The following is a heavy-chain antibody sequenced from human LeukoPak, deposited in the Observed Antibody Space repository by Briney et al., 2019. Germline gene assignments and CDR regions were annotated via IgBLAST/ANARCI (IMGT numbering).Heavy chain of an antibody. Sequence: ASVKVSCKVSGYTLTELSMHWVRQAPGKGLEWMGGFDPEYGETIYAQKFQGRVTMTEDTSTDTAYMELSSLRSEDTAVYYCATESTPIAATTSYYYYYYMDVWGKGTTVTVSS. CDR2: FDPEYGET. J-gene: IGHJ6*03. CDR1: GYTLTELS. V-gene: IGHV1-24*01. D-gene: IGHD6-13*01. CDR3: ATESTPIAATTSYYYYYYMDV.